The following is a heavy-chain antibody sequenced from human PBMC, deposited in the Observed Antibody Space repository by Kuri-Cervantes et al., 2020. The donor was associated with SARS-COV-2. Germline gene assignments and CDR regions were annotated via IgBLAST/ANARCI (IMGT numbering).Heavy chain of an antibody. J-gene: IGHJ3*02. CDR3: ARGAVGATSLGAFDI. CDR2: INPNNGGT. D-gene: IGHD1-26*01. Sequence: ASVKVSCKASGYTFSGYYMHWVRQAAGQGLEWMGWINPNNGGTNYAQKFQGRVTMTRDTSISTAYMELSSLRSDDTAVYYCARGAVGATSLGAFDIWGQGTMVTVSS. V-gene: IGHV1-2*02. CDR1: GYTFSGYY.